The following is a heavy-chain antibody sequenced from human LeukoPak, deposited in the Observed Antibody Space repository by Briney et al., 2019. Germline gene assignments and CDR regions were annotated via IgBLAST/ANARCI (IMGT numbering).Heavy chain of an antibody. V-gene: IGHV3-21*01. CDR1: GFTFSSYS. CDR2: ISSSSSYI. CDR3: ATGGTAGRYYYYYYGMDV. Sequence: GGSLRLSCAASGFTFSSYSMNWVRQAPGKGLEWVSSISSSSSYIYYAVSVKGRFTISRDNAKNSLYLQMNSLRAEDTAVYYCATGGTAGRYYYYYYGMDVWGQGTTVTVSS. D-gene: IGHD3-16*01. J-gene: IGHJ6*02.